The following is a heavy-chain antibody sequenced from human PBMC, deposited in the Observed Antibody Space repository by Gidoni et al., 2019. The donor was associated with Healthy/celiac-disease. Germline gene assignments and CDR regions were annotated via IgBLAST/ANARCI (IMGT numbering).Heavy chain of an antibody. CDR2: IWYDGSNK. D-gene: IGHD3-16*01. CDR3: ARDLPIMITFGGVIDFDY. V-gene: IGHV3-33*01. CDR1: GFTFSSYG. J-gene: IGHJ4*02. Sequence: QVQLVESGGGVVQPGRTLRLSCAASGFTFSSYGMHWVRQAPGKGLEWVAVIWYDGSNKYYADSVKGRFTISRDNSKNTLYLQMNSLRAEDTAVYYCARDLPIMITFGGVIDFDYWGQGTLVTVSS.